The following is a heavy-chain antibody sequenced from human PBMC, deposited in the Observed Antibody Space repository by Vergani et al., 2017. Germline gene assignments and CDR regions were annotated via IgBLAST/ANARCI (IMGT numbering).Heavy chain of an antibody. CDR1: GYTFSNYY. CDR2: INPSGGHT. V-gene: IGHV1-46*03. CDR3: ARGDYGILTGYRY. J-gene: IGHJ4*02. Sequence: QVQVVPSGAEVKKSGASVKVSCKTSGYTFSNYYMHWVRQAPGQGLEWMGIINPSGGHTNYAQKFQGRVTMTRDTSTSTVYMELSSLRSEDTAIYYFARGDYGILTGYRYWGQGTLVTVSA. D-gene: IGHD3-9*01.